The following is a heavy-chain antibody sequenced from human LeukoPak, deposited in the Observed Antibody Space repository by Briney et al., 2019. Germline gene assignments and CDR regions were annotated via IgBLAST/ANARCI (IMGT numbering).Heavy chain of an antibody. CDR1: GGSIISSNW. V-gene: IGHV4-4*02. D-gene: IGHD2-21*02. CDR3: ARAYCGGDCTSRKPSRLYYYYGMDV. Sequence: KPSGTLSLTCAVSGGSIISSNWWSWVRQSPGKGLEWIGEIYHGGSTYYNPSLKSRVTISVDTSKNQFSLKLSSVTAADTAVYYCARAYCGGDCTSRKPSRLYYYYGMDVWGQGTTVTVSS. CDR2: IYHGGST. J-gene: IGHJ6*02.